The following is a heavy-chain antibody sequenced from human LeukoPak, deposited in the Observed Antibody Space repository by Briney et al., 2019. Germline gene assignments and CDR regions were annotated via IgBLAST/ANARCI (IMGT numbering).Heavy chain of an antibody. D-gene: IGHD6-13*01. Sequence: GASVKVSCKASGYTFTGYYMHWVRQAPGQGPEWMGWINPNSGVTNHAQKFQGRVTMTRDTSISTAYMELSRLRSDDTAVYYCARNRRLAAVGTIDYWGQGTLVTVSS. CDR3: ARNRRLAAVGTIDY. V-gene: IGHV1-2*02. CDR1: GYTFTGYY. J-gene: IGHJ4*02. CDR2: INPNSGVT.